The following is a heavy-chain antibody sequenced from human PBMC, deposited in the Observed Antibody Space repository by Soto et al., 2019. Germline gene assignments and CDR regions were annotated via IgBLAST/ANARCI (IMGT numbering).Heavy chain of an antibody. CDR1: GFTFSSYG. CDR3: AKPTSPLPPASDY. V-gene: IGHV3-30*18. D-gene: IGHD6-6*01. J-gene: IGHJ4*02. Sequence: GGSLRLSCAASGFTFSSYGMHWVRQAPGKGLEWVAVISYGGSNKYYADSVKGRFTISRDNSKNTLYLQMNSLRAEDTAVYYCAKPTSPLPPASDYWGQGTLVTVSS. CDR2: ISYGGSNK.